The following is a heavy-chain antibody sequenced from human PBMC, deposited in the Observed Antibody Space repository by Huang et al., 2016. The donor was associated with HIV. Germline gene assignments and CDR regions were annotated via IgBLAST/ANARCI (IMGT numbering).Heavy chain of an antibody. D-gene: IGHD3-16*02. CDR3: TTGLDRFFDY. V-gene: IGHV1-24*01. J-gene: IGHJ4*02. Sequence: QFQLVQSGAEVKKPGASVKVSCKGSGYTLRELSIPWVRQAPGKGLEWMGGFNPEDGETVYAQNFQGRVTMTEDTSADTAYMEVHSLKSADTAVYYCTTGLDRFFDYWGQGTLITVSS. CDR1: GYTLRELS. CDR2: FNPEDGET.